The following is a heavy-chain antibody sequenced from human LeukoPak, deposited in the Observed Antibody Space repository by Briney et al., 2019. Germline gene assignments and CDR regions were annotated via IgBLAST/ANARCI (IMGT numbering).Heavy chain of an antibody. CDR3: ARGKRWRSSFDC. D-gene: IGHD2-21*01. CDR2: INHSGST. CDR1: GGSFSGYY. J-gene: IGHJ4*02. V-gene: IGHV4-34*01. Sequence: PSETLSLTCAVYGGSFSGYYWSWIRQPPGKGLEWIGEINHSGSTNYNPSLKSRVTISVDTSKNQFSLKLSSVTAADTAVYYCARGKRWRSSFDCWGQGTLVTVSS.